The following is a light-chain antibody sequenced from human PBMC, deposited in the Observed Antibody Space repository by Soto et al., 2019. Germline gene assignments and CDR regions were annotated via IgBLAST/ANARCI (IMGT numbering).Light chain of an antibody. CDR3: RQYTNWPQN. Sequence: EMVMTQSQVTLSASPGERATLSCRASQTVSTNLAWYQQRPGQAPRLLIYGASTRVTGIPPRFSGSGSGTDFTLTISSLQSEDFAVYFCRQYTNWPQNFGQGTKLEIK. J-gene: IGKJ2*01. V-gene: IGKV3-15*01. CDR2: GAS. CDR1: QTVSTN.